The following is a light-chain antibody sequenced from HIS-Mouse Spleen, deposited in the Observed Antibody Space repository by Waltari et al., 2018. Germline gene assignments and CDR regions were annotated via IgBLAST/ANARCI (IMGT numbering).Light chain of an antibody. Sequence: EIVLTQSPATLSLSPGERATLSCRASQSVSSYLAWYQQKPGQAPRLLSHDASTRATGIPARFSGSGSGTDFTLTISSLEPEDFAVYYCQQRSNWWTFGQGTKVEIK. V-gene: IGKV3-11*01. CDR1: QSVSSY. CDR3: QQRSNWWT. CDR2: DAS. J-gene: IGKJ1*01.